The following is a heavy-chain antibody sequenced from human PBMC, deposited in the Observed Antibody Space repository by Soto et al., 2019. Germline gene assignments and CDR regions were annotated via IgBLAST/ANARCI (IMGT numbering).Heavy chain of an antibody. CDR3: ASGYIAVAGRIYYYGMDV. D-gene: IGHD6-19*01. J-gene: IGHJ6*02. Sequence: SETLSLTCTVSGDSITSGVHYWSWIRQLPGKGLERNGYIFYSGPTYYNPSLKSRVTISVDTSKNHFSLKLSSVTAADTAVYYCASGYIAVAGRIYYYGMDVWGQGTTVTVSS. CDR1: GDSITSGVHY. V-gene: IGHV4-31*03. CDR2: IFYSGPT.